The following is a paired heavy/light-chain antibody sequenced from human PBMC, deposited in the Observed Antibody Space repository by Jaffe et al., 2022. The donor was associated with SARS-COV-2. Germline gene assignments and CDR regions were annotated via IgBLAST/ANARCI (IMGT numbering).Light chain of an antibody. CDR1: QDVSIF. V-gene: IGKV3-11*01. CDR2: DAS. J-gene: IGKJ3*01. CDR3: QYRSS. Sequence: EIVLTQSPATLFLSPGARATLSCRASQDVSIFLAWYQQRPGQAPRLLIYDASNRATGIPARFSGSGSGTDFTLTISSLEPEDFAVYYCQYRSSFGPGTKVDV.
Heavy chain of an antibody. V-gene: IGHV3-30*04. CDR1: AFTFSTSA. D-gene: IGHD3-3*01. CDR3: ARGRSGNFYPFDY. J-gene: IGHJ4*02. Sequence: QVQLVESGGGVVQPGRSLRLSCAASAFTFSTSAMHWVRQAPGTGLEWVSLISFDSTDKYYAESVKGRFTISRDNSNNILYLQMNSLRPEDTALYYCARGRSGNFYPFDYWGQGTLVTVSS. CDR2: ISFDSTDK.